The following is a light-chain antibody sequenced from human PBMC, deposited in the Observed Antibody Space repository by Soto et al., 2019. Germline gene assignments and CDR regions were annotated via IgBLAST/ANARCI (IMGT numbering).Light chain of an antibody. CDR3: QQYDSYPWT. CDR2: KAS. CDR1: QSISVW. Sequence: DIQMTQSPSTLSAFVGDRVTITCRASQSISVWLAWYQQKPGKAPKLLMYKASSLESGVPSRFSGSGSGTEFTLTISSLQSDDFATYYCQQYDSYPWTFVQGTKVEIK. J-gene: IGKJ1*01. V-gene: IGKV1-5*03.